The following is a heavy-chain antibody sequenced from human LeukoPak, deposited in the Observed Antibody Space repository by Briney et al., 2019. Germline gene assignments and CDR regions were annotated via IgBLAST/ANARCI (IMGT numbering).Heavy chain of an antibody. V-gene: IGHV4-39*01. CDR1: GGSISSSTYY. Sequence: SSETLSLTCTVSGGSISSSTYYWGWICQPPGKGLEWIGSIYYSGSTYYNPSLKSRVTISVDTSKNQFSLNLSSLTAADTAVYYCAREVEYYDSSGYRPHAFDIWGQGTLVTVST. CDR2: IYYSGST. CDR3: AREVEYYDSSGYRPHAFDI. D-gene: IGHD3-22*01. J-gene: IGHJ3*02.